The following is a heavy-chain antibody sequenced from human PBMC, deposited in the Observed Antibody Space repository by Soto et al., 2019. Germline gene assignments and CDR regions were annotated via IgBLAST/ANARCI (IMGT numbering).Heavy chain of an antibody. Sequence: GGSLRLPCVASGFKFDDYGMHWVRHTPGKGLEWIAGLSKDSLSISYGASMKGRFTISRDNAKNSLYLQLNSPRPEDTALYYCVTVALTAVAFYFDYWGRGALVTVSS. J-gene: IGHJ4*01. CDR1: GFKFDDYG. CDR3: VTVALTAVAFYFDY. V-gene: IGHV3-9*01. D-gene: IGHD6-19*01. CDR2: LSKDSLSI.